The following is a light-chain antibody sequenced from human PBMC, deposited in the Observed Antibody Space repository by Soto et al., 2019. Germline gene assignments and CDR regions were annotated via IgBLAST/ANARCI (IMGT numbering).Light chain of an antibody. Sequence: EIVMTQSPGTLSVSPGEGATLSCRASQSINANLAWYQQKPGQAPRLLIYDASIRATGIPARFSGSGSGTDFTLTISSLQSEDFAVYHCQQYKDWPFHFGPGTKADI. J-gene: IGKJ3*01. CDR3: QQYKDWPFH. CDR2: DAS. V-gene: IGKV3-15*01. CDR1: QSINAN.